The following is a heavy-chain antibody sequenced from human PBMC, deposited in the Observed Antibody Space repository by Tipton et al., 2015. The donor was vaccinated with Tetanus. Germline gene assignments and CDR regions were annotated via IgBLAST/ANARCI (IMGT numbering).Heavy chain of an antibody. CDR2: ISYSSTSI. J-gene: IGHJ5*01. Sequence: SLRLSCAASGFTFNSYAMTWVRQAPGKGLEWVSYISYSSTSIYYADSVKGRFVVSRDNAKNSLYLQMNTLRDDDTAVYYCARRGEARANWFDSWGQGTLVTVSS. V-gene: IGHV3-48*02. CDR1: GFTFNSYA. D-gene: IGHD2-21*01. CDR3: ARRGEARANWFDS.